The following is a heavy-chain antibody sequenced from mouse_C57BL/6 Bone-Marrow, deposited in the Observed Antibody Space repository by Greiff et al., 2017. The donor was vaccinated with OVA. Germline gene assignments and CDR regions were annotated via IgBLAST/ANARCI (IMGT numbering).Heavy chain of an antibody. V-gene: IGHV1-59*01. J-gene: IGHJ3*01. CDR3: ARYPYGSLPWFAY. CDR2: IDPSDSYT. Sequence: QVQLQQPGAELVRPGTSVKLSCKASGYTFTSYWMHWVKQRPGQGLEWIGVIDPSDSYTNYNQKFKGKATLTVDTSSSTAYMQLSSLTSEDSAVYYCARYPYGSLPWFAYWGQGTLVTVSA. D-gene: IGHD1-1*01. CDR1: GYTFTSYW.